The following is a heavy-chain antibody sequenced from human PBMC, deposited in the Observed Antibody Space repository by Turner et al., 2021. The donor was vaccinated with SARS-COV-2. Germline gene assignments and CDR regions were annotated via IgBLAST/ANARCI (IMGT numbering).Heavy chain of an antibody. D-gene: IGHD5-12*01. J-gene: IGHJ3*02. Sequence: QVQLVQSGAEVKKPGASVKVSCKASGYTFTGYYMHWVRQDPGQGLEWLGWINPNSGGTNYAQKFQGRVTMTRDTSISTAYMELSRLRSDDTAVYYCAVLEMATITDAFDIWGQGTMVTVSS. CDR3: AVLEMATITDAFDI. CDR1: GYTFTGYY. V-gene: IGHV1-2*02. CDR2: INPNSGGT.